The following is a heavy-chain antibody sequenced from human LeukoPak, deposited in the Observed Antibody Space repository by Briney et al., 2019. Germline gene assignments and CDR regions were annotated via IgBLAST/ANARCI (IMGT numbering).Heavy chain of an antibody. V-gene: IGHV3-53*05. CDR1: GFTVSSIH. D-gene: IGHD4-17*01. J-gene: IGHJ4*02. CDR2: TYTGGNS. CDR3: VRDPTAVSNQPQYSFDS. Sequence: GGSLRLSCAASGFTVSSIHMVWVRQAPGKGLEWVSVTYTGGNSYYADSVNGRFTISRDNSKNTLFLQMDSLRPDDTAVYYCVRDPTAVSNQPQYSFDSWGQGTLVIVSS.